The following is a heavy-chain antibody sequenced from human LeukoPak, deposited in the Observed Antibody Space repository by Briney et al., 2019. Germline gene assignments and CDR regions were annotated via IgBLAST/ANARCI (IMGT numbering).Heavy chain of an antibody. CDR1: GFTFSSYG. CDR2: IWYDGSNK. V-gene: IGHV3-33*01. D-gene: IGHD3-22*01. Sequence: PGGSLRLSCAASGFTFSSYGMHWVRQAPGKGLEWVAVIWYDGSNKYYADSVKGRFTISRDNSKNTLYLQMNSLRAEDTAVYYCARVPYYYDSSGLSLDYWGQGTLVTVSS. CDR3: ARVPYYYDSSGLSLDY. J-gene: IGHJ4*02.